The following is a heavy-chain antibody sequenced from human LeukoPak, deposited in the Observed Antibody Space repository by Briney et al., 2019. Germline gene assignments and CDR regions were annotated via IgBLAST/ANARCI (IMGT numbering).Heavy chain of an antibody. CDR3: ARHSALDGLDY. D-gene: IGHD1-1*01. Sequence: SETLSLTCAVYGGSFSGYYWSWIRQPPGKGLEWIGEINHSGSTNYNPSLKSRVTISVDTSKNQFSLKLSSVTAADTAVYYCARHSALDGLDYWGQGTLVTISS. CDR1: GGSFSGYY. CDR2: INHSGST. V-gene: IGHV4-34*01. J-gene: IGHJ4*02.